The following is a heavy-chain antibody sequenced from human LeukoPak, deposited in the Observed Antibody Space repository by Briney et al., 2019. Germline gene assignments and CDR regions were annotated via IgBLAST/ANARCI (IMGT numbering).Heavy chain of an antibody. CDR2: IYSGGST. V-gene: IGHV3-53*01. CDR3: ARDRVVRGTNYYGMDV. D-gene: IGHD3-10*01. CDR1: GFTVSSNY. J-gene: IGHJ6*02. Sequence: PGGSLRLSCAASGFTVSSNYMSWVRQAPGKGLEWVSVIYSGGSTYYADSVKGRFTISRDNSKNTLYLQMNSLRAEDTAVYYCARDRVVRGTNYYGMDVWGQGTTVTVSS.